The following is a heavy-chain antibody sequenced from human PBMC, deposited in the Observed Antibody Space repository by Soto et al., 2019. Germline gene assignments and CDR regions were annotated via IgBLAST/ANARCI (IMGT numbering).Heavy chain of an antibody. CDR2: ISGSGRST. CDR1: GFSFSSSA. J-gene: IGHJ4*02. V-gene: IGHV3-23*01. CDR3: ARHGRDQLLCFFDY. D-gene: IGHD2-2*01. Sequence: EVQLLESGGGLVQPGGSLRLSCAASGFSFSSSAMSWVCQAPGKGLEWVSTISGSGRSTYYAVSVRGRFTISRGNSKNTLSLQMHSLRAEDTAVYYCARHGRDQLLCFFDYWGQGTLVTVSS.